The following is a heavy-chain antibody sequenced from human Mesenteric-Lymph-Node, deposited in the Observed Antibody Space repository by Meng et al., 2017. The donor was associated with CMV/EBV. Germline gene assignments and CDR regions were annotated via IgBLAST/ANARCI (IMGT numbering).Heavy chain of an antibody. CDR1: GFTFSDYY. CDR2: ISSSSTI. CDR3: AKEASSGWFH. Sequence: GGSLRLSCAASGFTFSDYYMNWVRQAPGKGLAWVSSISSSSTIYYADSVKGRFTISRDNSKNTLYLQMNSLRPEDTAVYFCAKEASSGWFHWGQGTLVTVSS. V-gene: IGHV3-69-1*01. D-gene: IGHD6-19*01. J-gene: IGHJ4*02.